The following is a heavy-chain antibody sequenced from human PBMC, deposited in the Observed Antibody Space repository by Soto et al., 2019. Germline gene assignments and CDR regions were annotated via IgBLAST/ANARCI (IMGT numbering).Heavy chain of an antibody. CDR2: ITDSSDTV. V-gene: IGHV3-48*02. CDR3: ARDFGHGYYLDY. CDR1: GFSFSNYN. J-gene: IGHJ4*02. Sequence: GSLRLACVASGFSFSNYNMNWVRQAPGKGLEWVSYITDSSDTVHYADSVRGRFTISRDNAESSLYLQMNSLRDEDTAVYFCARDFGHGYYLDYWGRGPLVTVSS. D-gene: IGHD3-3*01.